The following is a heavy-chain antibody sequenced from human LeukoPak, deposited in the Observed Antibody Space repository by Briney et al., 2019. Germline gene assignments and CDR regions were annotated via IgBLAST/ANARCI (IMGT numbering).Heavy chain of an antibody. J-gene: IGHJ4*02. CDR1: GYTFTSYA. D-gene: IGHD1-26*01. CDR3: ARDSGSYSTPFDY. Sequence: SVKVSCKASGYTFTSYAISWVRQAPGQGLEWMGGIIPIFGTANYAQKFQGRVTITADESTSTAYMELSSLRSEDTAVYYCARDSGSYSTPFDYWGQGTLVTVSS. CDR2: IIPIFGTA. V-gene: IGHV1-69*13.